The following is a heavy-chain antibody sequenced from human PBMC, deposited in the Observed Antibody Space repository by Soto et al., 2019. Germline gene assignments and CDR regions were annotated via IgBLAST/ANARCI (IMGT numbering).Heavy chain of an antibody. J-gene: IGHJ3*02. CDR3: AKQVVPHTNGFHI. CDR1: GFTFSSYG. D-gene: IGHD2-2*01. V-gene: IGHV3-30*18. CDR2: ISYDGTNR. Sequence: QVQLVESGGGVVQPGASLTLSCAASGFTFSSYGIHWVRQAPGKGLEWVAVISYDGTNRYFADAVKGRFTISRDNSKNTLYLQMNSLRAEDTAVYHCAKQVVPHTNGFHIWGQGTMVTVSS.